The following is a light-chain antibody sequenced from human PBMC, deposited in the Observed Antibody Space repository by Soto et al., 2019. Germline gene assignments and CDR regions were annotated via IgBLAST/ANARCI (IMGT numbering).Light chain of an antibody. J-gene: IGKJ1*01. Sequence: EMVMTQSPATLSVSLGERATLSCRVSQSVRTKLVWYQQKPGQAPRLLIYGASTRATGIPARFSGSGYGTEFILTISNLQSEDFAVYYCQQHDQGWTFGQGTKVEIK. CDR1: QSVRTK. CDR3: QQHDQGWT. CDR2: GAS. V-gene: IGKV3-15*01.